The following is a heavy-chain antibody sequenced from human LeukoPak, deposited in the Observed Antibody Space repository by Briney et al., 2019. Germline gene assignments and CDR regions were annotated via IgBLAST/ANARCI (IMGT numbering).Heavy chain of an antibody. CDR2: IIPIFGTA. D-gene: IGHD2-8*01. CDR3: APCGQCTSYHDAFDI. V-gene: IGHV1-69*13. J-gene: IGHJ3*02. Sequence: ASVKVSCKASGGTFSSYAISWVRQAPGQGLEWMGGIIPIFGTANYAQKFQGRVTITADESTSTAYMELSSLRSEDTAVYYCAPCGQCTSYHDAFDIWGQGTMVTVSS. CDR1: GGTFSSYA.